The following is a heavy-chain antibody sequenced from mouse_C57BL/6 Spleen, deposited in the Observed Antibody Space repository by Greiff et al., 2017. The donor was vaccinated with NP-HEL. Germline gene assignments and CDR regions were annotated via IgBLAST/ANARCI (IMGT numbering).Heavy chain of an antibody. CDR3: ARDGVHYGNIYAKDY. D-gene: IGHD2-1*01. CDR2: IYPGDGDT. CDR1: GYAFSSSW. V-gene: IGHV1-82*01. Sequence: QVQLQQSGPELVKPGASVKISCKASGYAFSSSWMNWVKQRPGKGLEWIGRIYPGDGDTNYNGKFKGKATLTADKSSSTAYMQLSSLTSEDSAVYFCARDGVHYGNIYAKDYWGQGTSVTVSS. J-gene: IGHJ4*01.